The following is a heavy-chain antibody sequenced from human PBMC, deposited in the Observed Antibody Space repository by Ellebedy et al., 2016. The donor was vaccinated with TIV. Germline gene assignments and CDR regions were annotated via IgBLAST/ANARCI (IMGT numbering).Heavy chain of an antibody. CDR3: ARDFTPDY. V-gene: IGHV3-21*01. J-gene: IGHJ4*02. Sequence: GESLKISCAASGFTFSSYSMNWVRQAPGKGLEWVSSISSSSSYIYYADSVKGRFTISRDNAKNSLHLQMNSLRAEDTAVYYCARDFTPDYWGQGTLVTVSS. CDR2: ISSSSSYI. CDR1: GFTFSSYS.